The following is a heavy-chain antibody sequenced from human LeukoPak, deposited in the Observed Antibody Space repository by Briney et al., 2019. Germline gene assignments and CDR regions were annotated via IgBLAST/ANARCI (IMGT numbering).Heavy chain of an antibody. Sequence: PSETLSLTCTVSGGSISSSSYYWAWIRQPPGKGLKWIGSIYYSGSTYYNPSLKSRVTISVDTSKNQFSLKLSSVTAADTAVYYCARREYSSSSAFDYWGQGTLVTVSS. J-gene: IGHJ4*02. D-gene: IGHD6-6*01. V-gene: IGHV4-39*01. CDR1: GGSISSSSYY. CDR3: ARREYSSSSAFDY. CDR2: IYYSGST.